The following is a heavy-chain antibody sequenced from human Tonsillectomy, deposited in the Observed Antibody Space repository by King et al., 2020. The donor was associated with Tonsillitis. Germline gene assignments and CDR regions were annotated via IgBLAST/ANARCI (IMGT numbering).Heavy chain of an antibody. J-gene: IGHJ5*02. CDR3: ARGDSPRHFGWFDP. CDR1: GGSISSSSYY. V-gene: IGHV4-39*01. CDR2: IYYSGST. Sequence: QLQESGPGLVKPSETLSLTCTVSGGSISSSSYYWGWIRQPPGKGLEWIGSIYYSGSTYYNPSLKSRVTISVDTSKNQFSLKLSSVTAADTAVYYCARGDSPRHFGWFDPWGQGTLVTVSS. D-gene: IGHD3-3*02.